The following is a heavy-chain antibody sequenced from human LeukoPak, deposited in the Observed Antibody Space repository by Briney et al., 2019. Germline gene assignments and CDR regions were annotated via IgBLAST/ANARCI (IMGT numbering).Heavy chain of an antibody. CDR3: ARGLVTRAGWFDP. J-gene: IGHJ5*02. Sequence: PSETLSLTCAVSGGSFSGYYWSWIRQPPGKGLEWIGEINHSGSTNYNPSLKSRVTISVDTSKNQFSLKLSSVTAADTAVYYCARGLVTRAGWFDPWGQGTLVTVSS. CDR2: INHSGST. CDR1: GGSFSGYY. D-gene: IGHD4-23*01. V-gene: IGHV4-34*01.